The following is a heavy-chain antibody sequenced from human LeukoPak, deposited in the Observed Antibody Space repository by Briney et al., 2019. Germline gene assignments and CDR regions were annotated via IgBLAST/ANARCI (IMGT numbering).Heavy chain of an antibody. CDR3: ARDSKRAAAGKNNWFDP. J-gene: IGHJ5*02. D-gene: IGHD6-13*01. CDR1: GYTFTSYA. Sequence: ASVKVSCKASGYTFTSYAMNWVRQAPGQGLEWMGWINTNTGNPTYAQGFTGRFVFSLDTSVSTAYLQISSLKAEDTAVYYCARDSKRAAAGKNNWFDPWGQGTLVTVSS. V-gene: IGHV7-4-1*02. CDR2: INTNTGNP.